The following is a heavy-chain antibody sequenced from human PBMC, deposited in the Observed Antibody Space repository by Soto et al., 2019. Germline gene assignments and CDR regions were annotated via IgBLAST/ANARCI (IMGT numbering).Heavy chain of an antibody. Sequence: DVQLLESGGGLVQPGGSLRLSCAASGFRFSTYDMSWVRQAPGKGLEWVSVMSGSGSGTYYADSVKGRFTISRDNSKNTLYLQMPGLRAEDTAVYYCVRQAKLSTVAANVGYYYGLDVWGQGTTVTVSS. CDR2: MSGSGSGT. D-gene: IGHD4-4*01. V-gene: IGHV3-23*01. CDR3: VRQAKLSTVAANVGYYYGLDV. CDR1: GFRFSTYD. J-gene: IGHJ6*02.